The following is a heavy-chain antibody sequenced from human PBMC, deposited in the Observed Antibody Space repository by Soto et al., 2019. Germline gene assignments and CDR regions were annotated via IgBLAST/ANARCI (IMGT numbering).Heavy chain of an antibody. V-gene: IGHV3-21*01. CDR3: ARGFITDPSGDGMDV. D-gene: IGHD3-10*01. Sequence: GGSLRLSCAASGFTFSSYSMNWVRQAPGKGLECVSSISSSSSYIYYADSVKGRFTISRDNAKNSLYLQMNSLRAEDTAVYYCARGFITDPSGDGMDVWGQGTTVTVSS. J-gene: IGHJ6*02. CDR1: GFTFSSYS. CDR2: ISSSSSYI.